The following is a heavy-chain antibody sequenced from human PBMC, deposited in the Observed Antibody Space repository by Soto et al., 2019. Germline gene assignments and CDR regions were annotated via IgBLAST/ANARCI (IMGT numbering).Heavy chain of an antibody. J-gene: IGHJ4*02. CDR1: GFTFSSYW. CDR3: TRAYDYVWGVY. D-gene: IGHD3-16*01. V-gene: IGHV3-74*01. Sequence: VHLVESGGGLVQPGGSLRLSCAASGFTFSSYWMYWVRQVPGKGLVWVSRINSDGSSTSYADSVKGRFTISRDNAKNTLYLQMNSLRAEDTAVYYCTRAYDYVWGVYWGQGTLVTVSS. CDR2: INSDGSST.